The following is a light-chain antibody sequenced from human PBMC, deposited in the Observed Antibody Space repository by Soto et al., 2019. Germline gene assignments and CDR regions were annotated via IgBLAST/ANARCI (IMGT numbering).Light chain of an antibody. CDR2: GAS. V-gene: IGKV1-8*01. CDR1: QSISTY. CDR3: QQYYSNVPIT. J-gene: IGKJ5*01. Sequence: AIRMTQSPSSLSAATGDRVTITCRASQSISTYSAWYQQKPGKAPKLLIYGASTLQSGVPSRFSGSGSGTDFTLTISCLQSEDFATYYCQQYYSNVPITFGQGTRLEIK.